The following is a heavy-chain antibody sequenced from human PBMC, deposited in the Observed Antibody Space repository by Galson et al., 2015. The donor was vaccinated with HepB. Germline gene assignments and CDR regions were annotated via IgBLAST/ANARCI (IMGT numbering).Heavy chain of an antibody. D-gene: IGHD2-15*01. J-gene: IGHJ4*02. CDR1: GFTFSSYA. V-gene: IGHV3-30-3*01. CDR2: ISYDGSNK. CDR3: ARGVGTEPEYRVEAALREFDY. Sequence: SLRLSCAASGFTFSSYAMHWVRQAPSKGLEWVAVISYDGSNKYYADSVKGRFTISRDNSKNTLYLQMNSLRAEDTAVYYCARGVGTEPEYRVEAALREFDYWGQGTLFTVSS.